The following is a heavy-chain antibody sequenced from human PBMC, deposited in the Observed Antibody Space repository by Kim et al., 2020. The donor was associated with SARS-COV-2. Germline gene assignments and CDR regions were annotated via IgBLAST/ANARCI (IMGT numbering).Heavy chain of an antibody. Sequence: SVKVSCKASGGTFSSYAISWVRQAPGQGLEWMGGIIPIFGTANYAQKFQGRVTITADESTSTAYMELSSLRSEDTAVYYCARVDAGLTPYYYYGMDVWGQGTTVTVSS. CDR3: ARVDAGLTPYYYYGMDV. V-gene: IGHV1-69*13. CDR1: GGTFSSYA. CDR2: IIPIFGTA. J-gene: IGHJ6*02. D-gene: IGHD3-16*01.